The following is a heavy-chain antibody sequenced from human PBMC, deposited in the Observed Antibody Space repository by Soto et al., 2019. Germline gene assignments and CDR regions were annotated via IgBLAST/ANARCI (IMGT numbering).Heavy chain of an antibody. CDR2: ISYDGSNK. CDR3: ARRDRYSGSVDY. Sequence: SLRLSCAASGFTFSSYAMHWVRQAPGKGLEWVAVISYDGSNKYYADSVKGRFTISRDNSKNTLYLQMNSLRAEDTAVYYCARRDRYSGSVDYWGQGTLVTVSS. D-gene: IGHD1-26*01. J-gene: IGHJ4*02. CDR1: GFTFSSYA. V-gene: IGHV3-30-3*01.